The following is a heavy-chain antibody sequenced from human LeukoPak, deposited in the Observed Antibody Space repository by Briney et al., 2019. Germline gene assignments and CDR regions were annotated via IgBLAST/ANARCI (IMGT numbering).Heavy chain of an antibody. CDR1: GFTFNNYA. CDR3: AKSDCGTIGCKLLDY. V-gene: IGHV3-23*01. Sequence: GGSLRLSCAGSGFTFNNYAMRWARQAPGKGLEWVSAINSGGDATAYADSVRGRFTISRDNSKNTLSLQSNSLRADDTAIYYCAKSDCGTIGCKLLDYWGQGTLVTVSS. D-gene: IGHD2-21*01. CDR2: INSGGDAT. J-gene: IGHJ4*02.